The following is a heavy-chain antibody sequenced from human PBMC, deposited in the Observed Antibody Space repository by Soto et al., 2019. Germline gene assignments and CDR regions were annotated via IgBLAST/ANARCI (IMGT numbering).Heavy chain of an antibody. CDR2: IKHDRSEI. J-gene: IGHJ6*03. V-gene: IGHV3-7*01. CDR3: ATYSGYVLPMDV. Sequence: PGGSLRLSCAASGFALSNYWMTWVRQAPGKGLEWVASIKHDRSEIYYVDSVKGRFTISRDDAKNSVSLEMDSLSAEDTAVYYCATYSGYVLPMDVWGKGTRVTVSS. D-gene: IGHD5-12*01. CDR1: GFALSNYW.